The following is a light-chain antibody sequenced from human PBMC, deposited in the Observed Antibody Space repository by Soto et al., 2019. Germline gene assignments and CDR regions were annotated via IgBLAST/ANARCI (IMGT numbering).Light chain of an antibody. CDR2: AAS. CDR3: QQYKNWPPLT. J-gene: IGKJ4*01. V-gene: IGKV3-15*01. CDR1: QSVGSA. Sequence: EIVMTQSPATLSVSPGETATVSCRASQSVGSAVAWYQHKPGQAPRLLIVAASMRATGVPGRFSGGGSGTEFTLTISSLQSEDFAVYYCQQYKNWPPLTFGGGTTVQI.